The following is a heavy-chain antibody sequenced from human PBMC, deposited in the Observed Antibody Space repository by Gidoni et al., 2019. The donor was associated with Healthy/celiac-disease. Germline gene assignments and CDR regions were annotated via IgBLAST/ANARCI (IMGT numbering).Heavy chain of an antibody. CDR2: ISWNSGSI. V-gene: IGHV3-9*01. D-gene: IGHD6-19*01. J-gene: IGHJ4*02. Sequence: EVQLVESGGGLVQPGSSLRLSCAASGFTFDDYAMHWVRQAPGKGLEWVSGISWNSGSIGYADSVKGRFTISRDNAKNSLYLQMNSLRAEDTALYYCAKGPGIAVAGTDYWGQGTLVTVSS. CDR1: GFTFDDYA. CDR3: AKGPGIAVAGTDY.